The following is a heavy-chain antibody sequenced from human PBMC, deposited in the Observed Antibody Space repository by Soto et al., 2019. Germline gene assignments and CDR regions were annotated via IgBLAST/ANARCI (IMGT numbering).Heavy chain of an antibody. CDR3: ARCHYYYGMDV. CDR2: IYYSGTT. CDR1: NGSVSSGTYS. V-gene: IGHV4-30-2*01. Sequence: SETLPLTCTGSNGSVSSGTYSWSWVRQPPGKGLEWIGYIYYSGTTYYTPSLKSRLTMSMDRANDHFSLNLTSVTAADTAVYFCARCHYYYGMDVWGQGITVTVSS. J-gene: IGHJ6*02.